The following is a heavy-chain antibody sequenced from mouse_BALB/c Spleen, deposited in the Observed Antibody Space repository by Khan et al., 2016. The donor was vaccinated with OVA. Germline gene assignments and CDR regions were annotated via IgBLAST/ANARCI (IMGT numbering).Heavy chain of an antibody. CDR3: SRVGPYHGNYGAWVAY. CDR1: GYTFTSYT. Sequence: QVQLKESGAELARPGASVKMSCKASGYTFTSYTIHWVKQRPGQGLEWIGYINPSNIYTNYNQKFRDKATLTADKSSRTAYIQLSSLTSEDSAVYYSSRVGPYHGNYGAWVAYWGQGTLVTVSA. D-gene: IGHD2-10*01. V-gene: IGHV1-4*01. CDR2: INPSNIYT. J-gene: IGHJ3*01.